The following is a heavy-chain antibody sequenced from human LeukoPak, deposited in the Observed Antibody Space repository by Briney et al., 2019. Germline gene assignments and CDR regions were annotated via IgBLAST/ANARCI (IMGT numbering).Heavy chain of an antibody. V-gene: IGHV3-21*01. J-gene: IGHJ4*02. CDR2: ISSYNDYI. D-gene: IGHD2-8*01. Sequence: KPGGSLRLSCAASGFFRSYAMSWVRQAPGKGLEWVSSISSYNDYIYYADSVKGRFTISRDNAKNSLYLEMNSLRAEDTAVYYCARDGGYCTKGVCYLDYWGQGTLVTVSS. CDR1: GFFRSYA. CDR3: ARDGGYCTKGVCYLDY.